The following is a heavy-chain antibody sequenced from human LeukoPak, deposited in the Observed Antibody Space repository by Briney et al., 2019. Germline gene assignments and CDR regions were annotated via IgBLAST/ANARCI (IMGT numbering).Heavy chain of an antibody. Sequence: SVKVSCKASGGTFSSYAISWVRQAPGQGLEWMGGIIPIFGTANYAQKFQGRVTITADGSTSTAYMELSSLRSEDTAVYYCASGGPGSQDYWFDPWGQGTLVTVSS. CDR1: GGTFSSYA. CDR2: IIPIFGTA. V-gene: IGHV1-69*01. CDR3: ASGGPGSQDYWFDP. J-gene: IGHJ5*02. D-gene: IGHD3-10*01.